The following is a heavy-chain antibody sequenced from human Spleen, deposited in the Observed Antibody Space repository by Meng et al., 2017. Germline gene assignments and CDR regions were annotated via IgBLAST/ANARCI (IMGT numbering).Heavy chain of an antibody. Sequence: GESLKISCAASGFTFSSYEMNWVRQAPGKGLEWVAVISYDGSNKYYADSVKGRLTISRDNAKSTLFLQMNSLRAEDTAVYYCVRDGKSCSGGFCHPYWGQGSLVTVSS. CDR1: GFTFSSYE. D-gene: IGHD2-15*01. CDR3: VRDGKSCSGGFCHPY. CDR2: ISYDGSNK. J-gene: IGHJ4*02. V-gene: IGHV3-30*07.